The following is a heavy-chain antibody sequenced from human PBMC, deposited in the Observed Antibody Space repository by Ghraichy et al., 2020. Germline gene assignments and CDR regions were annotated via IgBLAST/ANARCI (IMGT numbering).Heavy chain of an antibody. CDR3: ARDLGYCSSTSCYDYYYYGMDV. CDR2: ISYDGSNK. D-gene: IGHD2-2*01. J-gene: IGHJ6*02. Sequence: GGSLRPSCAASGFTFSSYAMHWVRQAPGKGLEWVAVISYDGSNKYYADSVKGRFTISRDNSKNTLYLQMNSLRAEDTAVYYCARDLGYCSSTSCYDYYYYGMDVWGQGTTVTVSS. V-gene: IGHV3-30-3*01. CDR1: GFTFSSYA.